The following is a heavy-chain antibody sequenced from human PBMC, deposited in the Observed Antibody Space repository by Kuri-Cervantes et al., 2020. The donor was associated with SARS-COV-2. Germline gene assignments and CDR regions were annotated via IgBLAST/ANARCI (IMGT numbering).Heavy chain of an antibody. J-gene: IGHJ4*02. Sequence: SCKASGGTFSSYAMHWVRQAPGKGLEWVAVISYDGSNKYYADSVKGRFTISRDNSKNTLYLQMNSLRAEDTAVYYCATGLSSGWYYANSGHYFDYWGQGTLVTVSS. CDR3: ATGLSSGWYYANSGHYFDY. V-gene: IGHV3-30-3*01. CDR2: ISYDGSNK. D-gene: IGHD6-19*01. CDR1: GGTFSSYA.